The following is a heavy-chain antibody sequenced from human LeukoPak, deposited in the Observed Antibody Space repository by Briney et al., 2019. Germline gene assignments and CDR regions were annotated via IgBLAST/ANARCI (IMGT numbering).Heavy chain of an antibody. Sequence: GGSLRLSCAASGFTFSNYWMSWVRQAPGKGLEWVSSIYGSGDRVFQADSVKGRFTISRDNSKNTLYLQMNSLRVEDTAVYYCAKDVAPDSGWDLDYWGRGTLVTVSS. V-gene: IGHV3-23*01. CDR2: IYGSGDRV. CDR3: AKDVAPDSGWDLDY. J-gene: IGHJ4*02. CDR1: GFTFSNYW. D-gene: IGHD6-19*01.